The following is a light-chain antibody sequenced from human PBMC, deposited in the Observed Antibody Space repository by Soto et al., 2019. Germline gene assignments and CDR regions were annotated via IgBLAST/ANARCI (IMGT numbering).Light chain of an antibody. CDR1: NRDIGNYNY. CDR2: EVS. J-gene: IGLJ2*01. V-gene: IGLV2-14*01. CDR3: TSYTSSTTLKV. Sequence: QSALTQPASVSGSPGQSITISCTGTNRDIGNYNYVSWYQQHPGEAPKLIIYEVSNRPSGVSNRFSGSKSGNTASLTISGLQTEDEADYYCTSYTSSTTLKVFGGGTKLTVL.